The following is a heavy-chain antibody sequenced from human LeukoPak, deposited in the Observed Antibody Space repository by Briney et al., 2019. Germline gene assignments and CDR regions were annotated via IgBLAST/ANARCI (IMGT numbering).Heavy chain of an antibody. Sequence: GGSLRLSCAASGFTVSTNYMTWVRQAPGKGLEWVSVIYSGGTTYYADSVKGRFTISRDNAKNSLYLQMNSLRAEDTAVYYCARVRAARDYWGQGTLVTVSS. D-gene: IGHD6-6*01. CDR1: GFTVSTNY. CDR2: IYSGGTT. V-gene: IGHV3-66*01. J-gene: IGHJ4*02. CDR3: ARVRAARDY.